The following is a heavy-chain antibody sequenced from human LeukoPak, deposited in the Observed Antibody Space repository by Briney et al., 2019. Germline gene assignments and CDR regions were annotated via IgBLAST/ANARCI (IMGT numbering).Heavy chain of an antibody. CDR1: GYTFTSYY. V-gene: IGHV1-46*01. D-gene: IGHD3-22*01. J-gene: IGHJ4*02. Sequence: ASVKVSCKASGYTFTSYYMYWVRQAPGQGLEWMGIINPSGGSTSYAQKFQGRVTMTRGMSTSTVYMELSSLRSEDTAVYYCARDSEENYYDSSGYYYNWGQGTLVTVSS. CDR2: INPSGGST. CDR3: ARDSEENYYDSSGYYYN.